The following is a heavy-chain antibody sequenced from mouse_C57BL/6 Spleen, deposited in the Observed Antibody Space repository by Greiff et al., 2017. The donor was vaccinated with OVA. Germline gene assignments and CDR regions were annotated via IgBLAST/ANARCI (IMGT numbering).Heavy chain of an antibody. CDR3: TSRSLIYYGNYYCDD. J-gene: IGHJ2*01. Sequence: VQLQQSGTVLARPGASVKMSCKTSGYTFTSSWMHWVKQRPGQGLEWIGAIYPGNSDTSYNQKFKGKAKLTAVTSASTAYMELSSLTNEDSAVYYCTSRSLIYYGNYYCDDWGKGTTLTVSS. CDR2: IYPGNSDT. V-gene: IGHV1-5*01. CDR1: GYTFTSSW. D-gene: IGHD2-1*01.